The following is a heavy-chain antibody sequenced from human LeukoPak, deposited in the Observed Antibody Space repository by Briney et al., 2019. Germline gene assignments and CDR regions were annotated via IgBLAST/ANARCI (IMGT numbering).Heavy chain of an antibody. CDR2: MNPNSGNT. CDR1: GYTFTSYD. Sequence: GASVKASCKASGYTFTSYDINWVRQATGQGLEWMGWMNPNSGNTGYAQKFQGRVTMTRNTSISTAYMELSSLRSEDTAVYYCASGVTYDFWSGYYTGIRWFDPWGQGTLVTVSS. D-gene: IGHD3-3*01. J-gene: IGHJ5*02. CDR3: ASGVTYDFWSGYYTGIRWFDP. V-gene: IGHV1-8*01.